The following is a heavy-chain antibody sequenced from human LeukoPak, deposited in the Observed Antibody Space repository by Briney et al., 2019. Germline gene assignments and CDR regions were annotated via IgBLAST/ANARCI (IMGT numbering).Heavy chain of an antibody. J-gene: IGHJ5*02. CDR2: ISAYNDNT. V-gene: IGHV1-18*01. Sequence: ASVKVSCKASGYTFTSYGISWVRQAPGQGLEWMGWISAYNDNTNYAQKLRGRVTMTTDTSTSTAYMELRSLRSDDTAVYYCARDRSGASYPQDQLLWLGEPNGNNWFDPWGQGTLVTVSS. CDR1: GYTFTSYG. D-gene: IGHD3-10*01. CDR3: ARDRSGASYPQDQLLWLGEPNGNNWFDP.